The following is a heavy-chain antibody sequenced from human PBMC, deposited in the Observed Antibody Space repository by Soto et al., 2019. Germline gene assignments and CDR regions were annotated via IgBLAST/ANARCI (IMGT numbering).Heavy chain of an antibody. CDR3: ARGLVGSPVYSSSSDVGFDY. D-gene: IGHD6-6*01. J-gene: IGHJ4*02. V-gene: IGHV3-53*01. CDR2: IYSGGST. Sequence: GGSLRLSCAASGFTVSSNYMSWVRQAPGKGLEWVSVIYSGGSTYYADSVKGRFTISRDNSKNTLYLQMNSLRAEDTAVYYCARGLVGSPVYSSSSDVGFDYWGQGTMVTVYS. CDR1: GFTVSSNY.